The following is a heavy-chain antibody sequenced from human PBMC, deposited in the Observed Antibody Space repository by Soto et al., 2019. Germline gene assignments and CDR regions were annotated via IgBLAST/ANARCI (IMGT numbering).Heavy chain of an antibody. D-gene: IGHD2-2*02. Sequence: QVQLQESGPGLVKPSETLSLTCTVSSGSISRYYWSWIRQPPGKGLEWIGYIYYSGRTNYNPSLKSRVTISVDTSKNQFSLKLSSVTAADTAVYYCARGYCSSTSCYIWDNWFDPWGQGTLVTVSS. CDR3: ARGYCSSTSCYIWDNWFDP. CDR2: IYYSGRT. V-gene: IGHV4-59*01. J-gene: IGHJ5*02. CDR1: SGSISRYY.